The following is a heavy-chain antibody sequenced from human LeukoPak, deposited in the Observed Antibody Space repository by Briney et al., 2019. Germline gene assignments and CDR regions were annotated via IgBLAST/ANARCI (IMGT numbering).Heavy chain of an antibody. CDR2: IYYSGST. CDR1: GGSISSYY. D-gene: IGHD1-26*01. Sequence: SETLSLTCTVSGGSISSYYWSWIRQPPGKGLEWIGYIYYSGSTNYNPSLKSRVTISVDTSKNQFSLKLSSVTAADTAVYYCARSLRWEPVDYWGQGTLVTVSS. CDR3: ARSLRWEPVDY. V-gene: IGHV4-59*08. J-gene: IGHJ4*02.